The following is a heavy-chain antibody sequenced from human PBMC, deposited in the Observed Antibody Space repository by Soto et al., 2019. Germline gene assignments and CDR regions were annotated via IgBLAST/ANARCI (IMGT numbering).Heavy chain of an antibody. V-gene: IGHV3-30-3*01. CDR3: ARDAIYDGSGYYGSYFDY. CDR1: AFTFRSYA. Sequence: QVQLVESGGGVVQPGRSLRLSCAASAFTFRSYAMHWVRQAPGKGLEWVAVISYDGTYKYYADSVKGRFTISRDNSKNTLYLQMSSLRPEDTAAYYCARDAIYDGSGYYGSYFDYWGQGSLVTVSS. J-gene: IGHJ4*02. D-gene: IGHD3-22*01. CDR2: ISYDGTYK.